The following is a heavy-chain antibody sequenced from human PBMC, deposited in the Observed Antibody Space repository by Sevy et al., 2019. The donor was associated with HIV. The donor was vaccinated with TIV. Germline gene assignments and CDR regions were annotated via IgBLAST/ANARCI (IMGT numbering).Heavy chain of an antibody. Sequence: SETLSLTCTVSGGSITSLYWNWIRQPPGKGLEWIANIYDNGHINYNPSLRSWVTLSLDTSKNQFSLRLSSVTAEDTAMYYCAGENAWGRGYSWGQGTLVTVSS. V-gene: IGHV4-59*08. CDR1: GGSITSLY. D-gene: IGHD1-26*01. J-gene: IGHJ4*02. CDR2: IYDNGHI. CDR3: AGENAWGRGYS.